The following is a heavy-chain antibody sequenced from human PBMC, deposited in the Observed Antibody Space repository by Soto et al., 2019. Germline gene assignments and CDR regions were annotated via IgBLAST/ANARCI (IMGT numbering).Heavy chain of an antibody. D-gene: IGHD2-2*01. CDR2: ISYSGST. CDR3: ARTYVTDVVVVPASKDYMDV. Sequence: SETLCLTCTVSGGSISSSSSSGGWIRQPPGKGLEWLGIISYSGSTYYSPSLKSRVTISVDASKNLFSLKLSSVTAADTAVYYCARTYVTDVVVVPASKDYMDVWGKGTTVTVSS. J-gene: IGHJ6*03. V-gene: IGHV4-39*01. CDR1: GGSISSSSSS.